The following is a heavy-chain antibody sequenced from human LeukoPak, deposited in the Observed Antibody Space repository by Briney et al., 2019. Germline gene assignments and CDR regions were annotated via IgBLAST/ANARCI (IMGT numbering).Heavy chain of an antibody. Sequence: SVKVSCKASGGTFSSYAISWVRQAPGQGLEWMGGIIPIFGTANYAQKFQGRVTITADKSTSTAYMELSSLRSEDTAVYYCARAVTVAAHTWGDWFDPWGQGTLVTVSS. CDR1: GGTFSSYA. CDR2: IIPIFGTA. CDR3: ARAVTVAAHTWGDWFDP. D-gene: IGHD6-19*01. V-gene: IGHV1-69*06. J-gene: IGHJ5*02.